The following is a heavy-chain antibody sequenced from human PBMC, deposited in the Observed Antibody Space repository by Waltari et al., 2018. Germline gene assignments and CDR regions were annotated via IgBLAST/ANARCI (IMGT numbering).Heavy chain of an antibody. Sequence: VYGGSFSGYYWSWIRQPPGKGLEWIGEINHSGSTNYNPSLKSRVTISVDTSKNQFSLKLSSVTAADTAVYYCARGPYSDYWGQGTLVTVSS. D-gene: IGHD1-26*01. CDR2: INHSGST. V-gene: IGHV4-34*01. J-gene: IGHJ4*02. CDR1: GGSFSGYY. CDR3: ARGPYSDY.